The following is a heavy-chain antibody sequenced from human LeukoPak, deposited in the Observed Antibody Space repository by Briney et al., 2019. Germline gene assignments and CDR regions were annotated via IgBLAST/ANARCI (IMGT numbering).Heavy chain of an antibody. Sequence: SVKVSCKASGGTFSSYAISWVRQAPGQGLEWMGGIIPIFGTANYAQKFQGRGTITADESTSTAYMELSSLRSEDTAVYYCAGAMLGYCSSTSCYGRYYFDYWGQGTLVTVSS. J-gene: IGHJ4*02. D-gene: IGHD2-2*01. CDR2: IIPIFGTA. CDR1: GGTFSSYA. CDR3: AGAMLGYCSSTSCYGRYYFDY. V-gene: IGHV1-69*13.